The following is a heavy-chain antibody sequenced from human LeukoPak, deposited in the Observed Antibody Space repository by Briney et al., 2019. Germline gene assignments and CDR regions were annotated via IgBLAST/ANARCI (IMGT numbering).Heavy chain of an antibody. CDR1: GFTFSSYD. D-gene: IGHD6-13*01. J-gene: IGHJ4*02. CDR3: ARRGSSGYFDY. V-gene: IGHV3-13*01. CDR2: IGTAGDT. Sequence: GGSLRLSCAASGFTFSSYDMHWVRQATGKGLEWVSAIGTAGDTYYPGSVKGRFTISRENAKNSLYLQMNSLRAGDTAVYYCARRGSSGYFDYWGQGTLVTVSS.